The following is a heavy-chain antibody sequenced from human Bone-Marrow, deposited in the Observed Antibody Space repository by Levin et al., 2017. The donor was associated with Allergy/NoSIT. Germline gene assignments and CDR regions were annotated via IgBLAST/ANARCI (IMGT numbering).Heavy chain of an antibody. CDR3: AKGRTIAARPAHGHLTGDV. Sequence: GESLKISCAASGFTFSSYAMSWVRQAPGKGLEWVSAISGSGGSTYYADSVKGRFTISRDNSKNTLYLQMNSLRAEDTAVYYCAKGRTIAARPAHGHLTGDVWGQGTTVTVSS. CDR2: ISGSGGST. D-gene: IGHD6-6*01. J-gene: IGHJ6*02. CDR1: GFTFSSYA. V-gene: IGHV3-23*01.